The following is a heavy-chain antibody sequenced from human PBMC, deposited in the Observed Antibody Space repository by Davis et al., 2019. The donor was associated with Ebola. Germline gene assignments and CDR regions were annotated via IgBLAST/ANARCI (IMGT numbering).Heavy chain of an antibody. Sequence: GESLKISCAASGFTFINYWMHWVRQAPGKGLEWVSRANSDGSTTGYGDSVKGRFTISRDNARNTLYLQMNSLRAEDTAVYYCARDSGWYRFDYWGQGTLVTVSS. CDR2: ANSDGSTT. CDR3: ARDSGWYRFDY. J-gene: IGHJ4*02. CDR1: GFTFINYW. D-gene: IGHD6-19*01. V-gene: IGHV3-74*01.